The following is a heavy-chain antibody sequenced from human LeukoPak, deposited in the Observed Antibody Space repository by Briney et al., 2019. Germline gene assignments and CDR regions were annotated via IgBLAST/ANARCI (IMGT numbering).Heavy chain of an antibody. Sequence: GGSLRLSCAASGFTFSDYYMSWIRQAPGKGLEWVSYISSSGSTIYYADSVKGRFTISRDNAKNSLYLQMNSLGAEDTAAYYCASDLDYGDSENYWGQGTLVTVSS. CDR2: ISSSGSTI. D-gene: IGHD4-17*01. CDR1: GFTFSDYY. J-gene: IGHJ4*02. V-gene: IGHV3-11*04. CDR3: ASDLDYGDSENY.